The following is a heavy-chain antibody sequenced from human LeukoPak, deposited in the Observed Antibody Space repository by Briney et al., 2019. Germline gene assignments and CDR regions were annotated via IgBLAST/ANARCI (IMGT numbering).Heavy chain of an antibody. Sequence: VASVKVSCKASGGTFSSYAISWVRQAPGQGLEWMGGIIPIFGTANYAQKFQGRVTITADESANTAYMELSSLRFEDTAVYYCARGIVVQPSANWFDPWGQGTPVTVSS. CDR1: GGTFSSYA. CDR3: ARGIVVQPSANWFDP. CDR2: IIPIFGTA. D-gene: IGHD2-2*01. V-gene: IGHV1-69*13. J-gene: IGHJ5*02.